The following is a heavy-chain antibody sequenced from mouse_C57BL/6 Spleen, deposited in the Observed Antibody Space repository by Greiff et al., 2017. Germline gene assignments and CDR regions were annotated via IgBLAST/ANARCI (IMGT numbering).Heavy chain of an antibody. Sequence: VKLVESGPGLVAPSQSLSITCTVSGFSLTSYGVDWVRQSPGKGLEWLGVIWGVGSTNYNSALKSRLSISKDNSKSQVFLKMNSLQTDDTAMYYCASWGITAPFAYWGQGTLVTVSA. CDR3: ASWGITAPFAY. D-gene: IGHD2-4*01. J-gene: IGHJ3*01. CDR1: GFSLTSYG. CDR2: IWGVGST. V-gene: IGHV2-6*01.